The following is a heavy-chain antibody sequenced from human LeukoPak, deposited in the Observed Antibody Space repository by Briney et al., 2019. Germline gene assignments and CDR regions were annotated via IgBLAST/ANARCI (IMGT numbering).Heavy chain of an antibody. Sequence: SETLSLTCTVSGGSISSYYWSWIRQPPGKGLEWIGCIYYSGSTNYNPSLKSRVTISVDTSKNQFSLKLSSVTAADTAVYYCASRRGLRARGVILGAFDIWGQGTMVTVSS. CDR2: IYYSGST. V-gene: IGHV4-59*12. J-gene: IGHJ3*02. D-gene: IGHD3-10*01. CDR1: GGSISSYY. CDR3: ASRRGLRARGVILGAFDI.